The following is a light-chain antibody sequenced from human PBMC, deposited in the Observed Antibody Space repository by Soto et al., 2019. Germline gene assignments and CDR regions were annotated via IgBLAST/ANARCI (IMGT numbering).Light chain of an antibody. CDR3: QQHNNWPPWT. Sequence: EIVMTQSPATLSVSPGERATLSCRASKSVSSSLAWYQQKPGQAPRLLIYGASTRATGIPARFSGSGSGTEFTLTISSLQSEDFAVYYCQQHNNWPPWTFGQGTKVEI. CDR1: KSVSSS. V-gene: IGKV3-15*01. J-gene: IGKJ1*01. CDR2: GAS.